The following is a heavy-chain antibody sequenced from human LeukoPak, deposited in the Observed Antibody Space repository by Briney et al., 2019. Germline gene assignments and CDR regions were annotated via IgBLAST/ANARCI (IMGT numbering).Heavy chain of an antibody. CDR2: IYYTGTT. Sequence: SETLSLTCTVSGGSISSYYWSWIRQPPGKGLEWIGTIYYTGTTYYNPSLKSRVTISIDRSKEQFSLKLSSVSAADTAIFYCAREKWDDGFDIWGRGTVVTVSS. D-gene: IGHD1-26*01. CDR3: AREKWDDGFDI. J-gene: IGHJ3*02. CDR1: GGSISSYY. V-gene: IGHV4-39*02.